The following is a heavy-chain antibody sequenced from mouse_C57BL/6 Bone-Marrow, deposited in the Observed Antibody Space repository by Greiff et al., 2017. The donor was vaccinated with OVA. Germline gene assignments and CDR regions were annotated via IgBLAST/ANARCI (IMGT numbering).Heavy chain of an antibody. CDR2: IYPGSGSP. Sequence: QVQLQQPGAELVKPGASVKMSCKASGYTFTSYWITWVKQRPGQGLEWIGEIYPGSGSPNYNEKFKSKATLTVDPSSSTAYMQLSSLPSGGSAVYYCARPLILRPEVYFDYWGQGTTLTVSS. D-gene: IGHD1-2*01. V-gene: IGHV1-55*01. CDR3: ARPLILRPEVYFDY. J-gene: IGHJ2*01. CDR1: GYTFTSYW.